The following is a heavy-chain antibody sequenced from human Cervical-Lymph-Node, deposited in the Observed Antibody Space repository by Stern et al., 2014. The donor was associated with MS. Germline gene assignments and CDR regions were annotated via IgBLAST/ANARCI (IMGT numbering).Heavy chain of an antibody. CDR2: IYYSGSP. V-gene: IGHV4-39*01. J-gene: IGHJ5*02. Sequence: QLQLQESGPGLVKPSETLSLTCTVSGGSISSSSYYWGWIRQPPGKGLEWIGSIYYSGSPYNTPSRKSRVTISVDTSKNQFSLKLSSVTAADTAVYYCARHDYGSGSYKSTWDWFDPWGQGTLVTVSS. CDR1: GGSISSSSYY. D-gene: IGHD3-10*01. CDR3: ARHDYGSGSYKSTWDWFDP.